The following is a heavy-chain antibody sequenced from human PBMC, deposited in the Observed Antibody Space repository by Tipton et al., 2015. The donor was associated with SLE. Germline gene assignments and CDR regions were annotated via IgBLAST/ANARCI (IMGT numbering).Heavy chain of an antibody. CDR2: ISYDGSNK. D-gene: IGHD2-8*02. J-gene: IGHJ1*01. V-gene: IGHV3-30*04. Sequence: QLVQSGGGVVQPGRSLRLSCAASGFTFSSYAMHWVRQAPGKGLEWVAVISYDGSNKYYADSVKGRFTISRDNSKNTLYLQMNSLRAEDTAVYYCCRPKVRTNIVLPIQHWGQGTMVTVSS. CDR1: GFTFSSYA. CDR3: CRPKVRTNIVLPIQH.